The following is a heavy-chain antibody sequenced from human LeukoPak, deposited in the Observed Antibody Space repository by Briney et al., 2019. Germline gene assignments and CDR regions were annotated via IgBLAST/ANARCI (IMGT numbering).Heavy chain of an antibody. V-gene: IGHV7-4-1*02. D-gene: IGHD6-13*01. CDR2: INTNTGNP. CDR1: GHTFTSYA. CDR3: ASINTPQYSSSYYTEDY. Sequence: ASVKVSCKASGHTFTSYAMNWVRQAPGQGLEWMGWINTNTGNPTYAQGFTGRFVFSLDTSVSTAYLQISSLKAEDTAVYYCASINTPQYSSSYYTEDYWGQGTLVTVSS. J-gene: IGHJ4*02.